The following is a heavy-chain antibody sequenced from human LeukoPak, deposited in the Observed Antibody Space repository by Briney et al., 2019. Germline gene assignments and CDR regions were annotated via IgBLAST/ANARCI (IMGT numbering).Heavy chain of an antibody. CDR2: IYYSGST. V-gene: IGHV4-59*08. CDR1: GGSISGFY. J-gene: IGHJ4*02. Sequence: PSETLSLTCTVSGGSISGFYWSWIRQPPGKGLEWIGYIYYSGSTNYNPSLKSRVTISVDTSKNHFSLKLSSVTAADTAVYYCARHFDYWGQGTLVTVSS. CDR3: ARHFDY.